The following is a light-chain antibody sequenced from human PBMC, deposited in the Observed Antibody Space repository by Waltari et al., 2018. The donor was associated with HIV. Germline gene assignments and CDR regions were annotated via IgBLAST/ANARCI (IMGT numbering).Light chain of an antibody. CDR1: SSDIGDYDY. Sequence: QSALTQPPSASGSPGQSVTISCTGTSSDIGDYDYVPWYQNQPGEAPKLLIYEVLNRPSGVPHRFSGSKSGNTASLTVSGLQAEDEADYYCSSYGGNSNVIFGGGTKLTVL. J-gene: IGLJ2*01. V-gene: IGLV2-8*01. CDR3: SSYGGNSNVI. CDR2: EVL.